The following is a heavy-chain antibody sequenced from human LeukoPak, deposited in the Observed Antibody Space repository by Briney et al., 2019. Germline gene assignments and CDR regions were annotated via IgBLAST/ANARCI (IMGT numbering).Heavy chain of an antibody. CDR2: ISWDGTNI. Sequence: PGGSLRLSCAASGFNFENYAMHWVRQPPGKGLEWVSLISWDGTNIYYGDSMEGRFTVSRDNAKNSLYLQMNSLRAEDTAVYYCARDQSSSWSNGMDVWGQGTTVTVSS. J-gene: IGHJ6*02. D-gene: IGHD6-13*01. V-gene: IGHV3-43D*03. CDR3: ARDQSSSWSNGMDV. CDR1: GFNFENYA.